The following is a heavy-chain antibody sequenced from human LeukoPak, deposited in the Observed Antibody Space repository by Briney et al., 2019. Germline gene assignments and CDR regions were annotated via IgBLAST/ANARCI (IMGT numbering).Heavy chain of an antibody. CDR1: GFTFSSYE. CDR2: ISSSGSTI. J-gene: IGHJ4*02. CDR3: ARVLAIAVAGDFDY. V-gene: IGHV3-48*03. Sequence: GGSLRLSCAASGFTFSSYEMNWVRQAPGKGLEWVSYISSSGSTIYYADSVKGRFTISRDKAKNSLYLQMNSLRAEDTAVYYCARVLAIAVAGDFDYWGQGTLVTVSS. D-gene: IGHD6-19*01.